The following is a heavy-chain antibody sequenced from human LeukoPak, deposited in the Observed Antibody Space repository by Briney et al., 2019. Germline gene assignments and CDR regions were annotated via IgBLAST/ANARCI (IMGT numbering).Heavy chain of an antibody. J-gene: IGHJ4*02. Sequence: PSETLSLTCTVSGGSISSGSYYWSWIRQPAGKGLEWIGRIYTSGSTNYTPSLKSRVTISVDTSKTQFSLKLSSVTAADTAVYYCARVPTTVTTYYFDYWGQGTLVTVSS. CDR2: IYTSGST. V-gene: IGHV4-61*02. CDR1: GGSISSGSYY. CDR3: ARVPTTVTTYYFDY. D-gene: IGHD4-17*01.